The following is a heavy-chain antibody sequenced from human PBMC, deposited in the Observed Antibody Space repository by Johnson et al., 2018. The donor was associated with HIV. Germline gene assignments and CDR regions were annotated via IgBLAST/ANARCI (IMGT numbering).Heavy chain of an antibody. V-gene: IGHV3-30*04. CDR1: GFTFSSYT. J-gene: IGHJ3*01. CDR3: AIMSAPEDADAFDF. CDR2: ISYDGSNK. D-gene: IGHD1-14*01. Sequence: QVQLVESGGGVVQPGRSLRLSCAASGFTFSSYTMHWVRHVPDKGLEWVALISYDGSNKYYADSVKGRFTISRDNSRNTLYLHMNILRAEDTTVYFCAIMSAPEDADAFDFWGQGTMVTVSS.